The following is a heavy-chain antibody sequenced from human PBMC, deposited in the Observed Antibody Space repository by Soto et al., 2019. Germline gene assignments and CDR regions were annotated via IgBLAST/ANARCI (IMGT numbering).Heavy chain of an antibody. J-gene: IGHJ6*02. CDR2: TYHSGNP. CDR3: ARHDGLLYFDWAAYYYYVMDV. D-gene: IGHD3-9*01. Sequence: PSETLSLTCGVSGDTISTGGYSWAWIRQPPGKALEWIGHTYHSGNPYYNPSLKSRVIISVDRSKNQFSLKLSSVTAADTAVYYCARHDGLLYFDWAAYYYYVMDVWGQGTTVIVSS. V-gene: IGHV4-30-2*01. CDR1: GDTISTGGYS.